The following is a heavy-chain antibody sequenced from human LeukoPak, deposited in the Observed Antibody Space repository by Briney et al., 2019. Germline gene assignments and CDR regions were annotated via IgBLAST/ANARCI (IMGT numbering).Heavy chain of an antibody. D-gene: IGHD6-6*01. CDR3: ARGPNSNWSGLDF. CDR1: GFTFNSYW. J-gene: IGHJ4*02. Sequence: GGSLRLSCTASGFTFNSYWMQWFRQDPGKGLVWVSCISTDGSTTRYADSVKGRFTISRDNAKSTLYLQMNSLRAEDTAVYYCARGPNSNWSGLDFWGQGTMPTVSS. CDR2: ISTDGSTT. V-gene: IGHV3-74*01.